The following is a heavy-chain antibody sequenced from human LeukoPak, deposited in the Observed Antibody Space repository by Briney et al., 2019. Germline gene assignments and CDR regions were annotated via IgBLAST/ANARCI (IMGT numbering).Heavy chain of an antibody. CDR1: GDSISSANYY. V-gene: IGHV4-39*07. D-gene: IGHD2-2*01. J-gene: IGHJ4*02. CDR2: NYFSGST. CDR3: ARDSCSSTSCRKKFDN. Sequence: SETLSLTCTVSGDSISSANYYWGWVRQPPGKGLEWIGSNYFSGSTYYNPSLKSRVTISVEMSKVQSSLKLSSVTAADTAVYYCARDSCSSTSCRKKFDNWGQGTLVTVSS.